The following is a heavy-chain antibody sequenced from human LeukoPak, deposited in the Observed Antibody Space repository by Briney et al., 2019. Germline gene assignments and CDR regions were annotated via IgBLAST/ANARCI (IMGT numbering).Heavy chain of an antibody. J-gene: IGHJ4*02. Sequence: GESLKISCKGSGYSFTSYWIGWVRQMPGKGLEWMGIIYPGDSDTRYSPSFQGQVTISADKSISTAYLQWSSLKAPDTAMYYCARPSAHCGGDCYIDYWGQGTLVTVSS. CDR2: IYPGDSDT. CDR3: ARPSAHCGGDCYIDY. V-gene: IGHV5-51*01. D-gene: IGHD2-21*02. CDR1: GYSFTSYW.